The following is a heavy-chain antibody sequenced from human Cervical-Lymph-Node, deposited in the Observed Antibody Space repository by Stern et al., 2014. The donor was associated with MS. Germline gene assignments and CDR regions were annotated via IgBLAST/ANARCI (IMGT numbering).Heavy chain of an antibody. J-gene: IGHJ5*01. CDR2: VYSDGST. CDR3: ARVTGRGTRQNWFDS. CDR1: GGSMSSKY. D-gene: IGHD1-26*01. Sequence: QVQLQESGPGLVKPSETVSLTCTVSGGSMSSKYWNWIRQPPGTGLEWIGYVYSDGSTNYNPSLKSRVIISLDASTNQFSLSLTSVTAADTAVYYCARVTGRGTRQNWFDSWGQGTLVTVSS. V-gene: IGHV4-59*01.